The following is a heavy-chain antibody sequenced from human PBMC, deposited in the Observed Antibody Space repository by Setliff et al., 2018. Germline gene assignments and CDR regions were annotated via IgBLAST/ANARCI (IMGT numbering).Heavy chain of an antibody. CDR2: IYYSGSA. J-gene: IGHJ6*02. Sequence: KSSETLSLTCTVSGGSISSSSYYWGWIRLPPGKRLEWIGTIYYSGSAYYNPSLKSRVTISVDTSKNQFSLKLSSVTAADTAVYHCARVPSYGSGSYYYYYYGMDVWGQGTTVTVSS. CDR1: GGSISSSSYY. D-gene: IGHD3-10*01. CDR3: ARVPSYGSGSYYYYYYGMDV. V-gene: IGHV4-39*01.